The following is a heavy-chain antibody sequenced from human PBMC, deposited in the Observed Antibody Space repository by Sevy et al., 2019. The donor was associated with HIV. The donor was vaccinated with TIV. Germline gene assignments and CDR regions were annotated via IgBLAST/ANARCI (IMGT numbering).Heavy chain of an antibody. CDR1: GFTFSSYA. Sequence: GGSLRLSCAASGFTFSSYAMHWVRQAPGKGLEWVAVISYDGSNKYYADSVKGRFTISRDNPKNTLYLQMNSLRAEDTAVYYCARESRRNWFDPWGQGTLVTVSS. CDR2: ISYDGSNK. J-gene: IGHJ5*02. CDR3: ARESRRNWFDP. V-gene: IGHV3-30*04.